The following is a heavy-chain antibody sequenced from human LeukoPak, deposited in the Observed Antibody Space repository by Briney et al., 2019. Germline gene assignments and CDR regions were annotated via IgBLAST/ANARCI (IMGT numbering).Heavy chain of an antibody. CDR1: GGTFSSYA. Sequence: SVKVSCKASGGTFSSYAISWVRQAPGQGLEWMGGIIPIFGTANYAQKFQGRVTITADESTSTAYMELSSLRSEGTAVYYCARGGPRRIVATTSFDYWGQGTLVTVSS. V-gene: IGHV1-69*13. D-gene: IGHD5-12*01. CDR3: ARGGPRRIVATTSFDY. J-gene: IGHJ4*02. CDR2: IIPIFGTA.